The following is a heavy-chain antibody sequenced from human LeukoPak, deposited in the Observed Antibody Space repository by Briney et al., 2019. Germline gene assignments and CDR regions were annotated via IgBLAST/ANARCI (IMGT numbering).Heavy chain of an antibody. CDR3: ARDGFCSRASCFDY. V-gene: IGHV3-23*01. CDR2: ISADGTRA. D-gene: IGHD2-2*01. Sequence: GGSLRLSCAASGFTFSSYAMDWVRQTPGMGLEWVSAISADGTRAYYPDSVKGGFTFSRDNSKNTLYLQMNSLRAGDTAVYYCARDGFCSRASCFDYWGQGTLVTVSS. J-gene: IGHJ4*02. CDR1: GFTFSSYA.